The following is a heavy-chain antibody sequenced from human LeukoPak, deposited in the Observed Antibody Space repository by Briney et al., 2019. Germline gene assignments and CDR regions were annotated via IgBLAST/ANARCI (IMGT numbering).Heavy chain of an antibody. V-gene: IGHV4-34*01. CDR1: GGSFSGYY. J-gene: IGHJ4*02. CDR3: ARGQAFYYGSGSLPDY. Sequence: PSETLSLTCAVYGGSFSGYYWSWIRQPPGKGLEWIGEINHSGSTNYNPSLKSRVTISVDTSKNQFSLKLSSVTAADTAVYYYARGQAFYYGSGSLPDYWGQGTLVTVSS. D-gene: IGHD3-10*01. CDR2: INHSGST.